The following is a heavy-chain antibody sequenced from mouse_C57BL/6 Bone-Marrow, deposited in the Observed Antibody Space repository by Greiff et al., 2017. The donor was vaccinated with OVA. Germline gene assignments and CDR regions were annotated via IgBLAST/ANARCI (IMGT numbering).Heavy chain of an antibody. CDR1: GYTFTDHT. Sequence: VQLQQSDAELVKPGASVKISCKVSGYTFTDHTIHWMKQRPEQGLEWIGYIYPRDGSTKYNEKFKGKATLTADKSSSTAYMQLNSLTSEDSAVYFCARLGIYYYGSSYDWYFDVWGTGTTVTVSS. CDR3: ARLGIYYYGSSYDWYFDV. V-gene: IGHV1-78*01. CDR2: IYPRDGST. J-gene: IGHJ1*03. D-gene: IGHD1-1*01.